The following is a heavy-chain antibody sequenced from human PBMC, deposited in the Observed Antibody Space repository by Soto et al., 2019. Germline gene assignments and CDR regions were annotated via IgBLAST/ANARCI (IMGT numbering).Heavy chain of an antibody. CDR2: ISFDGNGK. CDR1: GFTFSNSG. CDR3: AKRYSGGWYYVDY. Sequence: QVHLVESGGGVVQPGTSLRLSCAASGFTFSNSGMHWVRQAPGKGLEWVAIISFDGNGKYYADSVKGRFTISRDNSKNTLYMQMNSLRAEDTDVYYCAKRYSGGWYYVDYWGQGTLVTVSS. D-gene: IGHD6-19*01. V-gene: IGHV3-30*18. J-gene: IGHJ4*02.